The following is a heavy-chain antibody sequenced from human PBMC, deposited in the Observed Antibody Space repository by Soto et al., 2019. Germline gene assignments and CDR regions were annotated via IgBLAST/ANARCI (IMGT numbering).Heavy chain of an antibody. CDR3: AREGGYFDSSGSGVYHYYGVDV. Sequence: SETLSLTYTVSGGPISPYYWSWIRQPAGKGLEWIGRIYSSGSTNYNSPLKSRVSMSLDTARNQISLKVKSVTAADTAIYYCAREGGYFDSSGSGVYHYYGVDVWGRGTTVTVSS. CDR1: GGPISPYY. CDR2: IYSSGST. D-gene: IGHD3-22*01. V-gene: IGHV4-4*07. J-gene: IGHJ6*02.